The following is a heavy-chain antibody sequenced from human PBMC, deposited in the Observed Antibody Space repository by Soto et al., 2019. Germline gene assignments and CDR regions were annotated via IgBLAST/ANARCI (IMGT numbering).Heavy chain of an antibody. CDR2: ISYDGGDK. D-gene: IGHD2-15*01. Sequence: QMQLVESGGGVVQPGRSLRLSCAASGFTFSRYGMHWVRQAPGKGLEWVAVISYDGGDKHYADSVKGRFTISRDNSKNTLYLQMNSLRAEDRAVYYCAKDGGSLPFDYWGQGTLVTVSS. V-gene: IGHV3-30*18. CDR1: GFTFSRYG. J-gene: IGHJ4*01. CDR3: AKDGGSLPFDY.